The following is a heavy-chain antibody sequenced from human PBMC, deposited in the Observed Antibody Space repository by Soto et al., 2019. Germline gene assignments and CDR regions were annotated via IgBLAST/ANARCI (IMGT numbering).Heavy chain of an antibody. CDR2: ISAYNGNT. D-gene: IGHD3-10*01. CDR1: GYTFSNDG. V-gene: IGHV1-18*01. Sequence: QVQLVQSGAEVRRPGASVKVSCKASGYTFSNDGINWVRQAPGQGLEWMGWISAYNGNTEYAQNFQGRVTMTTDTSTSTAYMELRSLRSDDTAVYSCARGGPTSADYYYGMDVWGLGTTVTVS. J-gene: IGHJ6*02. CDR3: ARGGPTSADYYYGMDV.